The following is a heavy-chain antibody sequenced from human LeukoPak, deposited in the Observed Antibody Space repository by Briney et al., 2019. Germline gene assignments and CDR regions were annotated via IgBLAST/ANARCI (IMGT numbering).Heavy chain of an antibody. CDR3: ASWGIWSGYYTDRYYFDY. J-gene: IGHJ4*02. Sequence: ASVKVSCKASGYTFTGYYMHWVRQAPGQGLEWMGRINPNSGGTNYAQKFQGRVTMTRGTSISTAYMELSRLRSDDTAVYYCASWGIWSGYYTDRYYFDYWGQGTLVTVSS. V-gene: IGHV1-2*06. CDR1: GYTFTGYY. D-gene: IGHD3-3*01. CDR2: INPNSGGT.